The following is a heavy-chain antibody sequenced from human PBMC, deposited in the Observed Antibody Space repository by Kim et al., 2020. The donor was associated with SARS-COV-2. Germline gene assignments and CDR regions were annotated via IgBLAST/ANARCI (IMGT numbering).Heavy chain of an antibody. CDR3: ARDRLPRRMDAFDV. D-gene: IGHD2-8*01. Sequence: GGSLRLSCVASGFTFSNYSMNWVRQAPGKGLEWISYISSRSTTIYYADSVKGRFTFSRDNAKNSLYLQMNGLRAEDTAMYYCARDRLPRRMDAFDVWGQGTMVTVSS. J-gene: IGHJ3*01. CDR2: ISSRSTTI. V-gene: IGHV3-48*04. CDR1: GFTFSNYS.